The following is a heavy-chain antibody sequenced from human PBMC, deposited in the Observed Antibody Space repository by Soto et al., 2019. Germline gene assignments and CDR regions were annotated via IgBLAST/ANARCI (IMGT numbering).Heavy chain of an antibody. CDR1: GGSISSYY. CDR2: IYYSEST. CDR3: ARADEEAFDI. V-gene: IGHV4-59*01. D-gene: IGHD6-19*01. J-gene: IGHJ3*02. Sequence: SETLSLTCTVSGGSISSYYWSWIRQPPGKGLEWIGYIYYSESTNYNPSLKSRVTISVDTSKNQFSLKLSSVTAADTAVYYCARADEEAFDIWGQGTMVTVSS.